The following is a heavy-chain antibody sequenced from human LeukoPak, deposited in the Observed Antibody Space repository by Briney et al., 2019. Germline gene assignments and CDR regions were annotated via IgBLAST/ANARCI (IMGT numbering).Heavy chain of an antibody. CDR2: IYTSGST. J-gene: IGHJ4*02. CDR1: GGSISSYY. CDR3: ARGRDYDFWSGYYFDY. V-gene: IGHV4-4*07. D-gene: IGHD3-3*01. Sequence: PSETLSLTCTVSGGSISSYYWSWIRQPAGKGLEWIGRIYTSGSTNYNPSLKSRVTMSVDTSKNQFSLKLSSVTAADTAVYYCARGRDYDFWSGYYFDYWGQGTLVTVSS.